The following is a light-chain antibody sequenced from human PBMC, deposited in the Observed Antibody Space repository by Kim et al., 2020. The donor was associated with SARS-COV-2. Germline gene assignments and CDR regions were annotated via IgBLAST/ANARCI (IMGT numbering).Light chain of an antibody. CDR3: QQYNNWFSST. CDR1: QSVSGD. CDR2: AAS. V-gene: IGKV3-15*01. J-gene: IGKJ1*01. Sequence: EIVMTQSPATLSVSPGERVTLSCRASQSVSGDLAWYHQKPGQAPRLLMYAASMRATDIPVRFSGSGSGTEFTLTISSLQSEDSGVYYCQQYNNWFSSTFGQGTKLDI.